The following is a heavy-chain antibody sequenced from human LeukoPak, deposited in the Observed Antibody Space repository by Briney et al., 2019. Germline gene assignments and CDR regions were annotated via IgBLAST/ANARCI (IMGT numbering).Heavy chain of an antibody. Sequence: GGSLRLSCAASGFSFSSYSMNWVRQAPGKGLEWVAYISNGGSNIRYADSVKGRLTISRDNANKSLYLQMNSLRAEDTAVYYCATSGGHGWNYYFDNWGQGTLVTVSS. CDR3: ATSGGHGWNYYFDN. CDR1: GFSFSSYS. CDR2: ISNGGSNI. J-gene: IGHJ4*02. D-gene: IGHD5-12*01. V-gene: IGHV3-48*04.